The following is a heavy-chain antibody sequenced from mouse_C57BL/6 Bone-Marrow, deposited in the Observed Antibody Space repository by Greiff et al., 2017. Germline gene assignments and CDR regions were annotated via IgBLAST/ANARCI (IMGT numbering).Heavy chain of an antibody. CDR1: GYTFTSYW. J-gene: IGHJ1*03. Sequence: QVQLQQPGAELVRPGTSVKLSCKASGYTFTSYWMHWVKQRPGQGLEWIGVIDPSDSYTNYNQKFKGKATLTVDTSSSTAYMQLSSLTSEDSAVYYCARVYGSSYWYFDVWGTGTTVTVSS. V-gene: IGHV1-59*01. CDR3: ARVYGSSYWYFDV. D-gene: IGHD1-1*01. CDR2: IDPSDSYT.